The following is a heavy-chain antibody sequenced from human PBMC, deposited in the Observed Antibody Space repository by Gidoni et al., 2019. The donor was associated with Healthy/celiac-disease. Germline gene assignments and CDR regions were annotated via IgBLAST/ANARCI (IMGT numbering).Heavy chain of an antibody. V-gene: IGHV4-38-2*01. CDR3: ARGQLLNYYYYYGMDV. CDR2: IYHSGST. Sequence: QVQLQESGPGLVKPSETLSLTCAVSGYSISSGYYWGWIRQPPGKGLEWIGSIYHSGSTYYNPSLKSRVTISVDTSKNQFSLKLSSVTAADTAVYYCARGQLLNYYYYYGMDVWGQGTTVTVSS. CDR1: GYSISSGYY. D-gene: IGHD2-2*01. J-gene: IGHJ6*02.